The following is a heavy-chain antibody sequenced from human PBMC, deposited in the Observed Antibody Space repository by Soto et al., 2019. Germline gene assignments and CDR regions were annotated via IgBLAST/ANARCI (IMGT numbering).Heavy chain of an antibody. Sequence: SETLSLTCTVSGGSISSSSYYWGWIRQPPGKGLEWIGSIYYSGSTYYNPSLKSRVTISVDTSKNQLSLKLSSVTAADTAVYYCARGIVVVPAAALNYYYYYYMDVWGKGTTVTVSS. CDR2: IYYSGST. CDR1: GGSISSSSYY. V-gene: IGHV4-39*01. CDR3: ARGIVVVPAAALNYYYYYYMDV. D-gene: IGHD2-2*01. J-gene: IGHJ6*03.